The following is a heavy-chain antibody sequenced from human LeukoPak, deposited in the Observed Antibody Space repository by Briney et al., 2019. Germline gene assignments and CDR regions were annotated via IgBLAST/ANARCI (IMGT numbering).Heavy chain of an antibody. D-gene: IGHD3-3*01. CDR1: GGSISSYY. CDR2: IYYSGST. CDR3: ARGDFWSGNWFDP. J-gene: IGHJ5*02. Sequence: PSETLSLTCTVSGGSISSYYWSWIRQPPGKGLEWIGYIYYSGSTNYNPSLKSRVTISVDTSKNQFSLKLSSVTAADTAVYYCARGDFWSGNWFDPWGQGTLVTVSS. V-gene: IGHV4-59*01.